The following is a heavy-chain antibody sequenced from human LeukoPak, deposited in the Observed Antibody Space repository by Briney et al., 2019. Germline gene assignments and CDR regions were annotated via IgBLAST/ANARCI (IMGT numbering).Heavy chain of an antibody. CDR1: GFTFSSYG. D-gene: IGHD2-15*01. CDR3: AKVASAGDGYYYYGMDV. Sequence: GRSLRLSCAAPGFTFSSYGMHWVRQAPGKGLEWVAVISYDGSNKYYADSVKGRFTISRDNSKNTLYLQMNSLRAEDTAVYYCAKVASAGDGYYYYGMDVWGKGTTVTVSS. J-gene: IGHJ6*04. V-gene: IGHV3-30*18. CDR2: ISYDGSNK.